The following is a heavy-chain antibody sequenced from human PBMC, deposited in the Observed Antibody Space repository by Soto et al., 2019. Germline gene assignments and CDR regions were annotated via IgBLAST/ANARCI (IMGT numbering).Heavy chain of an antibody. J-gene: IGHJ4*02. CDR2: IYYSGST. Sequence: SETLSLTCTVSGGSISSGGYYWSWIRQHPGKGLEWIGYIYYSGSTYYNPSLKSRVTISVDTSKNQFSLKLSSVTAADTAVYYCATRIAAAGRRGKMASDYWGQGTLVTVSS. D-gene: IGHD6-13*01. CDR3: ATRIAAAGRRGKMASDY. CDR1: GGSISSGGYY. V-gene: IGHV4-31*03.